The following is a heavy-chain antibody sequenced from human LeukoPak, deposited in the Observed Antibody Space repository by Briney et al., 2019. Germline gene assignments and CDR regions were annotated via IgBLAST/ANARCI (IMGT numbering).Heavy chain of an antibody. D-gene: IGHD1-20*01. J-gene: IGHJ6*03. CDR2: VNHRGST. CDR3: ARAYNWNAGETYYSYYYYMDV. V-gene: IGHV4-34*01. CDR1: GGSFSGLY. Sequence: SETLSLTCAVYGGSFSGLYWSWIRQPPGKGLEWIGEVNHRGSTNYNPSLKTRVAISVDTSTNQFYPRLSSVTAADTAVYYCARAYNWNAGETYYSYYYYMDVWGKGTTVTVSS.